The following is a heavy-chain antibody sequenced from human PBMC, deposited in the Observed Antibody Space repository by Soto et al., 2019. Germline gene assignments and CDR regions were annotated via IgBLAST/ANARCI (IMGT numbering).Heavy chain of an antibody. CDR2: ISTYNGNT. V-gene: IGHV1-18*01. Sequence: GASGKVSCKASGYTFITYGVSWVRQAPGQGLDWLGWISTYNGNTRYAERLQGRVTMTTDTTTNTAYMELRNLRSDDTAVYYCARGPTDYYDNSANYFLDYWGQGTLVTVSS. CDR1: GYTFITYG. D-gene: IGHD3-22*01. CDR3: ARGPTDYYDNSANYFLDY. J-gene: IGHJ4*02.